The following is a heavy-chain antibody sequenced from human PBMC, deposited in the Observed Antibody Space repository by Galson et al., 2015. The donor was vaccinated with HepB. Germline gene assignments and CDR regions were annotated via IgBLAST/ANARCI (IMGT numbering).Heavy chain of an antibody. D-gene: IGHD3-22*01. CDR1: GGTFSGYG. CDR3: ANLESYYDSSGYLTPHLAFDE. J-gene: IGHJ3*01. V-gene: IGHV1-69*04. Sequence: SVKVSCKASGGTFSGYGISWVRQAPGQGLEWMGRFIHILNAANYAQKFKGRVTITADKSTNTAYMELSSLRSADTAVYYCANLESYYDSSGYLTPHLAFDEWGQGTMVTVSS. CDR2: FIHILNAA.